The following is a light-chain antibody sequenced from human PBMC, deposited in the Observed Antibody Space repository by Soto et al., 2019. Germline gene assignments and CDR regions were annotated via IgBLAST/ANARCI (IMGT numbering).Light chain of an antibody. CDR1: QSISIY. Sequence: DIRMTQSPSSLSASVGDSVTITCRASQSISIYLNWYQQKPGKAPKLLISGASTLQSGVPSRFSGGGSGTDFTLTISSLQPEDFATYYCQQSYRIVITFGQGTRLEIK. CDR2: GAS. V-gene: IGKV1-39*01. CDR3: QQSYRIVIT. J-gene: IGKJ5*01.